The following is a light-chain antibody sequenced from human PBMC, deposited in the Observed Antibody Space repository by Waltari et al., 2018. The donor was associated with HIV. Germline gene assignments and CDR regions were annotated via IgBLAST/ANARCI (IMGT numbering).Light chain of an antibody. J-gene: IGKJ1*01. V-gene: IGKV3-20*01. CDR3: QQYDDSPVT. CDR2: SAS. CDR1: QSIGGNS. Sequence: EIVLTQSPRLLSLSPGERTTLSCRASQSIGGNSLAWFRQTVGQPPRLLIYSASNRAAGVPDRFIGSGSGRDFSLIISRLEPEDFAIYYCQQYDDSPVTFGQGTKVEF.